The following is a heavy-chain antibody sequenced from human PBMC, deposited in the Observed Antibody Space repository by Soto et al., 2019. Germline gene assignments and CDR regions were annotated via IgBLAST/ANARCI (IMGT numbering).Heavy chain of an antibody. CDR3: PRHRTYLVDY. D-gene: IGHD1-26*01. J-gene: IGHJ4*02. Sequence: PSETLSLTCTVSGGSISSNSYYWGWIRQPPGKGLEGIGNIYYSGSTYYNPSLNSRVTISVDTSKNQFSLKLSSVTAADTAVNYWPRHRTYLVDYWGQGTLVTVSS. CDR1: GGSISSNSYY. V-gene: IGHV4-39*01. CDR2: IYYSGST.